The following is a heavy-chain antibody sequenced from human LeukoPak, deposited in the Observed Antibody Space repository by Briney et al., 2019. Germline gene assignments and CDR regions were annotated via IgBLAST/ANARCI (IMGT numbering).Heavy chain of an antibody. J-gene: IGHJ4*02. Sequence: GGSLRLSCAASGFTFSSYGMHWVRQAPGKGLEWVAFIRYDGSIAYYADSVKGRFTISRDNSKNTLYLQMNRLRAEDTAVYFCAKDGSQYGSGSYLEYWGQGTLVTVSS. D-gene: IGHD3-10*01. CDR2: IRYDGSIA. V-gene: IGHV3-30*02. CDR3: AKDGSQYGSGSYLEY. CDR1: GFTFSSYG.